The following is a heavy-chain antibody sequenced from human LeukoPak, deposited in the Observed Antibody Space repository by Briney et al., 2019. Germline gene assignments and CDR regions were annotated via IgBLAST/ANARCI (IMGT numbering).Heavy chain of an antibody. CDR1: GGSLNGYY. CDR2: GGNSGGT. J-gene: IGHJ5*02. D-gene: IGHD1-26*01. V-gene: IGHV4-34*01. Sequence: SETLSLTCAVYGGSLNGYYWSWIRQPPGKGLEWIGEGGNSGGTKFNPSLRSRVTISADTSKNQFSLKLSSVTAADTAVYYCAKNGQSGFSFDPWGQGTLVTVSS. CDR3: AKNGQSGFSFDP.